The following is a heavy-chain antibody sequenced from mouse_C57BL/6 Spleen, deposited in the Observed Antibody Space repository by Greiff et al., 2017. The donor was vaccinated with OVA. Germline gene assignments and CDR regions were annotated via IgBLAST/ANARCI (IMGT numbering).Heavy chain of an antibody. CDR2: IYPGSGST. Sequence: QVQLKQPGAELVKPGASVKMSCKASGYTFTSYWITWVKQRPGQGLEWIGDIYPGSGSTNYNEKFKSKATLTVDTSSSTAYMQLSSLTSEDSAVYYCARGYYYGTSYAMDYWGQGTSVTVSS. CDR3: ARGYYYGTSYAMDY. D-gene: IGHD1-1*01. V-gene: IGHV1-55*01. J-gene: IGHJ4*01. CDR1: GYTFTSYW.